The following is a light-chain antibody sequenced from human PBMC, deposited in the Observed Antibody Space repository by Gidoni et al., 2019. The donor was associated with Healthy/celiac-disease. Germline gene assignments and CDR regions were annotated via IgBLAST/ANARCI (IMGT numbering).Light chain of an antibody. CDR2: AAS. Sequence: DIQMTQSPSSLSASVGDRVTITCRANQSISSYLNWYQQKPGKAPKLLIYAASSLQSGVPSRFSGSGSGTDFTLTISCLQSEDFATYYCQQNYSNPFTFGQGTRLEIK. CDR3: QQNYSNPFT. J-gene: IGKJ5*01. V-gene: IGKV1-39*01. CDR1: QSISSY.